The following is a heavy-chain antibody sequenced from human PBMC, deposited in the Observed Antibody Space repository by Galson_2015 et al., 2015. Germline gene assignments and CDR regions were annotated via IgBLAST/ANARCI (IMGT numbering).Heavy chain of an antibody. J-gene: IGHJ3*01. CDR2: LTWNSGSK. V-gene: IGHV3-9*01. Sequence: SLRLSCAASGFRFDGYAMHWVRHIPGRGLEWVSGLTWNSGSKAYADSVKGRFTISRDNAKNSLYLQMDSLRTEDTALYYCAKDYRSAYFYAFDLWGQGTMVIVSS. CDR1: GFRFDGYA. D-gene: IGHD6-19*01. CDR3: AKDYRSAYFYAFDL.